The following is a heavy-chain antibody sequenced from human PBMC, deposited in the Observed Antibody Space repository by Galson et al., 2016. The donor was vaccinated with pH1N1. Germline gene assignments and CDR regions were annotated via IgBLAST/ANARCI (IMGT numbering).Heavy chain of an antibody. CDR3: AKEKRGSKWSTFDY. J-gene: IGHJ4*02. Sequence: SLRLSCAASGFDFDYFSMHWVRQAPGKGLEWVGLINRNGEVTYYADTAKGRFIISSDNSQNSLSLQMNNLRTDDTAFYYCAKEKRGSKWSTFDYWGQGTLVTVSS. CDR1: GFDFDYFS. D-gene: IGHD2-15*01. CDR2: INRNGEVT. V-gene: IGHV3-43*01.